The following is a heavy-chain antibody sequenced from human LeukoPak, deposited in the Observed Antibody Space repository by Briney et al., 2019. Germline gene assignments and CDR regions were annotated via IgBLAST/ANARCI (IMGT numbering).Heavy chain of an antibody. CDR3: ARNSRLHGDLDY. CDR2: IYYSGST. CDR1: GGSISSGGYY. J-gene: IGHJ4*02. D-gene: IGHD4-17*01. V-gene: IGHV4-31*03. Sequence: PSETLSLTCTVSGGSISSGGYYWSWIRQHPGKGLEWIGYIYYSGSTYYNPSLKSRVTISVDTSKNQFSLKLSSVIAADTAVYYCARNSRLHGDLDYWGQGTLVTVSS.